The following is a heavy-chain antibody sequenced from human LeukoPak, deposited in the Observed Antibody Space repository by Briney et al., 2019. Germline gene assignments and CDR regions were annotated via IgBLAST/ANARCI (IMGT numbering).Heavy chain of an antibody. CDR3: ATNQFENWYFDL. Sequence: ASVKVSCKASGYTFTSYGISWVRQAPGQGREWMGWISAYNGNTNYAQKLQGRVTMTTDTPPSTAYMELRSLRSDDTAVYYCATNQFENWYFDLWGRGTLVTVSS. V-gene: IGHV1-18*01. CDR2: ISAYNGNT. J-gene: IGHJ2*01. CDR1: GYTFTSYG. D-gene: IGHD1-14*01.